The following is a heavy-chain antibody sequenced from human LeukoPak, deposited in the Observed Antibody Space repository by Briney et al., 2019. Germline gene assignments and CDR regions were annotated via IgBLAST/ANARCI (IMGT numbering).Heavy chain of an antibody. CDR3: VKDRPCDPCMPMDA. J-gene: IGHJ6*02. D-gene: IGHD2-2*01. Sequence: ETLSLTCAVHGGSFGDLYWNWIRQPPGKGLVWVSRINSDGSSTSYADSVKGRFTISRDNAKNTLYLQMNSLRAEDTAVYYCVKDRPCDPCMPMDAWGQGTTVTVSS. CDR2: INSDGSST. CDR1: GGSFGDLY. V-gene: IGHV3-74*01.